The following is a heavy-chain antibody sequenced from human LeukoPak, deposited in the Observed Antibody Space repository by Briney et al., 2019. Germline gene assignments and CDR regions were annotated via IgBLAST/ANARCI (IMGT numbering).Heavy chain of an antibody. CDR3: ARVPTKISTVATRWFDP. J-gene: IGHJ5*02. CDR1: GYTFTRND. D-gene: IGHD4-23*01. Sequence: ASVKVPCKASGYTFTRNDINWVRQATGQGLEWMGWMNPNSGNTGYAQKFQGRVTITRNTSISTAYMELSSLRSEDTAVYYCARVPTKISTVATRWFDPWGQGTLVTVSS. V-gene: IGHV1-8*03. CDR2: MNPNSGNT.